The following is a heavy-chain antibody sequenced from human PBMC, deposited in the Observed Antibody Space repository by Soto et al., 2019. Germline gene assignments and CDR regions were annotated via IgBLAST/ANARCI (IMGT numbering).Heavy chain of an antibody. CDR1: GFLFSNAW. V-gene: IGHV3-15*01. CDR2: IKTNANGGTT. Sequence: EVQMVESGGGLVKPGGSLRLSCAASGFLFSNAWMSWVRQATGKGLEWVGRIKTNANGGTTDYATAVKGRFTVSRDDSKNTVYLHMNSLKTEDTAVYYCTGGDIAGDFDYWGQGSLVNVSS. D-gene: IGHD5-12*01. CDR3: TGGDIAGDFDY. J-gene: IGHJ4*02.